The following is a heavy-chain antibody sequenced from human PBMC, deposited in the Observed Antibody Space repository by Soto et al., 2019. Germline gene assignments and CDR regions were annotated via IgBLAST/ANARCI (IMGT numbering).Heavy chain of an antibody. V-gene: IGHV1-8*01. J-gene: IGHJ3*02. Sequence: QVQLVQSGAEVKRPGASVKVSCKASGYTFTSYDFNWVRQAPGQGLEWKGWVNPNSSNTEYAQKFQGRVTKTRKPSIRTAYMELSSLRSEDTAVYYCARASYLDPAFDIWGQGTMVTVSS. D-gene: IGHD2-2*03. CDR2: VNPNSSNT. CDR3: ARASYLDPAFDI. CDR1: GYTFTSYD.